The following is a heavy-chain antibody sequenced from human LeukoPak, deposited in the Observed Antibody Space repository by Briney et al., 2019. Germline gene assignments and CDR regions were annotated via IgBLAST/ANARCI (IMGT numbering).Heavy chain of an antibody. CDR1: GFTFSSYA. Sequence: PGGSLRLSCAASGFTFSSYAMSWVRQAPGKGLEWVSAITGSGGSTYYADSVKGRFTISRDNSKNTLYRQMNSLRAEDTAVYYCVAAAGVLVTLDYWGQGTLVTVSS. V-gene: IGHV3-23*01. CDR2: ITGSGGST. J-gene: IGHJ4*02. CDR3: VAAAGVLVTLDY. D-gene: IGHD6-13*01.